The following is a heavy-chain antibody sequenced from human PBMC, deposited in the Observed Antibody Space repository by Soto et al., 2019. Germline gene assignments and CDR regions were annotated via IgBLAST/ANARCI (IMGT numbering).Heavy chain of an antibody. J-gene: IGHJ6*02. CDR1: GDSISNYY. CDR3: ARRQISPPTRGAASARGGMDI. CDR2: IQNSGTT. V-gene: IGHV4-59*08. Sequence: QVQLQESGPGLVKPSETLSLTCTVSGDSISNYYWSWIRQSPGKGLEWIAYIQNSGTTNYNPSLKSRVTISLDTSKNQFSLQLSSVTAADTAAYYCARRQISPPTRGAASARGGMDIWGQGTTVTVSS. D-gene: IGHD6-13*01.